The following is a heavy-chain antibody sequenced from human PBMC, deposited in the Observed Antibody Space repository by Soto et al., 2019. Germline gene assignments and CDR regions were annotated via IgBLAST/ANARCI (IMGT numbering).Heavy chain of an antibody. V-gene: IGHV3-30*18. CDR3: AKGGKWNDVKGYFDY. Sequence: QVQLVESGGGVVQPGRSLRLSCAASGFTFSSYGMHWVRQAPGKGLEWVAVISYDGSNKYYADSVKGRFTISRDNSKNSLYLQMNSLRAEDTAVYYCAKGGKWNDVKGYFDYWGQGDLVTVSS. D-gene: IGHD1-1*01. CDR2: ISYDGSNK. CDR1: GFTFSSYG. J-gene: IGHJ4*02.